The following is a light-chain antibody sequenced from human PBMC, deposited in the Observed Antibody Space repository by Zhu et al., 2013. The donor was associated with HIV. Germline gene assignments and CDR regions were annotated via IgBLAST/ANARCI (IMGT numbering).Light chain of an antibody. V-gene: IGLV3-19*01. CDR1: SLRSYY. J-gene: IGLJ2*01. Sequence: SSELTQDPAVSVALGQTVRITCQGDSLRSYYASWYQQKPGQAPVLVIYGKNNRPSGIPDRFSGSNSGNTASLTITGAQAEDEADYYCATWDDSLTGLFGGGTKLTVL. CDR3: ATWDDSLTGL. CDR2: GKN.